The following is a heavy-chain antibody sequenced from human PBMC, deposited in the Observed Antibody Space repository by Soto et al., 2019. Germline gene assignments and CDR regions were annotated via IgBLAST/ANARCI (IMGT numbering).Heavy chain of an antibody. Sequence: GSLRLSCAASGFTFSSYWMHWVRQAPGKGLVWVSRINSDGSSTSYADSVKGRFTISRDNAKNTLYLQMNSLRAEDTAVYYCARAALKLPYYDFWSGYYDTWFDPWGQGTLVTVSS. CDR2: INSDGSST. V-gene: IGHV3-74*01. CDR3: ARAALKLPYYDFWSGYYDTWFDP. J-gene: IGHJ5*02. CDR1: GFTFSSYW. D-gene: IGHD3-3*01.